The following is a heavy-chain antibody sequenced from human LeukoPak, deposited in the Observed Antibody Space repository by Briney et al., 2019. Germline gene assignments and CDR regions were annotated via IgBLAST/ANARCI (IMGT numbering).Heavy chain of an antibody. D-gene: IGHD3-22*01. J-gene: IGHJ1*01. CDR1: GGSISGYY. V-gene: IGHV4-59*01. CDR3: ARLPPYYDGDGYRFAEYFQH. Sequence: SETLSLTCTVSGGSISGYYWSWIRQPPGKGLEWIGYIYYSGSTDYNPSLKSRVTISVDTSKNQYSLKLSSVTAADTAVYYCARLPPYYDGDGYRFAEYFQHWGQGTLVTVSS. CDR2: IYYSGST.